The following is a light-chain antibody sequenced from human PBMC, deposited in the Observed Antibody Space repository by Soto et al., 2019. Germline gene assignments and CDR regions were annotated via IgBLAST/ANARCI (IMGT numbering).Light chain of an antibody. CDR2: DNN. V-gene: IGLV1-51*01. CDR1: SSNIGNNY. J-gene: IGLJ2*01. Sequence: QSVLTQPPSVSAAPGQKVTISCSGSSSNIGNNYVSWFQQLPGSAPKLLIYDNNERPSWSPDRFSASKSGTSATLAITGLQTGDEADYYCGTWDSSLSAGVFGGGTKLTVL. CDR3: GTWDSSLSAGV.